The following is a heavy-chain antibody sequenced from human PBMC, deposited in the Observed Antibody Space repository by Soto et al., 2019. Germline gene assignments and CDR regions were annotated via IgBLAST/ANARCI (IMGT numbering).Heavy chain of an antibody. CDR3: ARTMVRGVIITSTLYGMDV. CDR1: GGSISSYY. V-gene: IGHV4-59*01. J-gene: IGHJ6*02. CDR2: IYYSGST. D-gene: IGHD3-10*01. Sequence: QVQLQESGPGLVKPSETLSLTCTVSGGSISSYYWSWIRQPPGKGLEWIGYIYYSGSTNYNPSLKSRVTISVDTSKNQFSLKLSSVTAADTAVYYCARTMVRGVIITSTLYGMDVWGQGTTVTVSS.